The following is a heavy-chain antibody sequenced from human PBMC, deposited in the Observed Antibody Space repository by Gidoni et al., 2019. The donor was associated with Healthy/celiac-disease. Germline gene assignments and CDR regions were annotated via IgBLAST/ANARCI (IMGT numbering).Heavy chain of an antibody. J-gene: IGHJ4*02. D-gene: IGHD3-9*01. CDR2: IYPGDSDT. Sequence: EVQLVQSGAEVKKPGESLKISCKGSGYSFTSYWIGWVRQMPGKGLEWMGIIYPGDSDTRYSPSFQGQVTISADKSISTAYLQWSSLRASDTAMYYCARMAYYDILTGSPFDYWGQGTLVTVSS. CDR3: ARMAYYDILTGSPFDY. CDR1: GYSFTSYW. V-gene: IGHV5-51*03.